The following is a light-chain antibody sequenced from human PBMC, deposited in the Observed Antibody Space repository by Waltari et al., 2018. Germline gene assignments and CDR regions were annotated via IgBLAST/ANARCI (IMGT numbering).Light chain of an antibody. CDR1: QDLENA. Sequence: DIQLTQSPSSLSASVGDRVTIPCRAIQDLENALAWYQQKPGKAPRLLLYPASRLQSGVPSRFSGSGSGTDYTLTISNLQPEDCATYYCQHYYTTTTRTFGQGTKVEIK. CDR2: PAS. J-gene: IGKJ1*01. CDR3: QHYYTTTTRT. V-gene: IGKV1-NL1*01.